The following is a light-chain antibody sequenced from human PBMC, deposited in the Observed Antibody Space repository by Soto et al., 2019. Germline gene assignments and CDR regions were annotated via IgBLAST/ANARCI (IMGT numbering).Light chain of an antibody. J-gene: IGKJ1*01. V-gene: IGKV3-20*01. Sequence: EIVFTQSPGTPSLSPGERATLSCRASQSVSSSSLAWYQQRPGQAPRLLIYGASIRATDIPGRFSGSGSGTDFTLIISRLEPEDFAVYYCQQYGSSPTFGQGTKVDIK. CDR3: QQYGSSPT. CDR2: GAS. CDR1: QSVSSSS.